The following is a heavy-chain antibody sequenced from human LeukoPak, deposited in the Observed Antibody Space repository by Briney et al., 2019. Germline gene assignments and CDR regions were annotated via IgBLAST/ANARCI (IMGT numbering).Heavy chain of an antibody. J-gene: IGHJ4*02. V-gene: IGHV3-9*01. D-gene: IGHD3-16*02. CDR2: ISWNSGSI. CDR3: ATGSFLITFGGLIV. CDR1: GFTFDDYA. Sequence: PCRSLRLSCAASGFTFDDYAMHWVRQVPGKGLECVSGISWNSGSIGYADSVKGRFTISRDNAKNSLYLQMNSLRAEDTAVYYCATGSFLITFGGLIVWGQGTLVTVSS.